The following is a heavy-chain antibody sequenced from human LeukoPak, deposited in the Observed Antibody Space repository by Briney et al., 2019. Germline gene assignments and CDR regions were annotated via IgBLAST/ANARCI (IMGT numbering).Heavy chain of an antibody. CDR3: AKRAGTTFSSGFHY. CDR1: GFTFSSYA. D-gene: IGHD3-10*01. CDR2: ISGIGVAT. J-gene: IGHJ4*02. V-gene: IGHV3-23*01. Sequence: GGSLRLSCAASGFTFSSYAMSWVRQAPGKGLEWVSVISGIGVATYYADSVKGRFTVSRDNSKNTLYLQMNSLRAEDTAVYYCAKRAGTTFSSGFHYWGQGTLVTVSS.